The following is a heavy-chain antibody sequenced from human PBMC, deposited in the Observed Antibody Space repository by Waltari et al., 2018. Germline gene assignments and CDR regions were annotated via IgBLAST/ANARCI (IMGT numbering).Heavy chain of an antibody. D-gene: IGHD3-3*01. Sequence: EVQLVESGGGLVNPGGSLRLSCAGSGFILSSHGMNWVRQAPGKGMEWVSLMSSSSSKIFYADSVRGRFTESRDNAKNSLYLQMNSLRVEDTAVYYCARDRDYDFWSGYWGAFDIWGQGTMVTVSS. J-gene: IGHJ3*02. CDR2: MSSSSSKI. CDR1: GFILSSHG. CDR3: ARDRDYDFWSGYWGAFDI. V-gene: IGHV3-21*05.